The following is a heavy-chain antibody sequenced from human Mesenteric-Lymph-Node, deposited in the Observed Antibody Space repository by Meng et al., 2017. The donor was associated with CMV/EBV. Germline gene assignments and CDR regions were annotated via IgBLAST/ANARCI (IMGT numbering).Heavy chain of an antibody. CDR2: IWYDGSNK. V-gene: IGHV3-33*06. J-gene: IGHJ6*02. CDR3: AKGKGSGRKTNYYYGMDV. Sequence: GESLKISCAASGFTFSNYALHWVRQAPGKGLEWVAVIWYDGSNKYYADSVKGRFTISRDNSKNTLYLQMNGLRAEDTAVYYCAKGKGSGRKTNYYYGMDVWGQGTTVTVSS. D-gene: IGHD3-10*01. CDR1: GFTFSNYA.